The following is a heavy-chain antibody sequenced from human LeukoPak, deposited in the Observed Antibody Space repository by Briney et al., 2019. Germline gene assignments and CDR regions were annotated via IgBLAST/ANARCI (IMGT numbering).Heavy chain of an antibody. Sequence: SGGSLRLSCAASGFIFSSYPLNWVRQAPGKGLEWVAVISYDGSNKYYADSVKGRFTISRDNSKNTLYLQMNSLRAEDTAVYYCAKDYYDSSGSSDYWGQGTLVTVSS. V-gene: IGHV3-30*18. CDR1: GFIFSSYP. J-gene: IGHJ4*02. CDR3: AKDYYDSSGSSDY. CDR2: ISYDGSNK. D-gene: IGHD3-22*01.